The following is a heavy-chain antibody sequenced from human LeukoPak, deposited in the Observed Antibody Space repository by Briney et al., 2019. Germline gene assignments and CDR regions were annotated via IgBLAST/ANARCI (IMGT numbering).Heavy chain of an antibody. CDR3: AKGTYSDHPHYMDV. V-gene: IGHV3-23*01. D-gene: IGHD4-17*01. CDR2: VSASGGRT. Sequence: GGSLRLSCAASGFTVSNYAMSWVRRAPGKGLEWVSAVSASGGRTEYTDSGKGRFTISRDSSKNTLHLQMNSLRVEDTAVYYCAKGTYSDHPHYMDVWGKGTTVTVSS. CDR1: GFTVSNYA. J-gene: IGHJ6*03.